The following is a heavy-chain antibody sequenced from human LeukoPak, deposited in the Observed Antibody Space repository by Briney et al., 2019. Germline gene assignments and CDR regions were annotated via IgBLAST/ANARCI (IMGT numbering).Heavy chain of an antibody. CDR3: AKGYYGSGSYFDY. D-gene: IGHD3-10*01. CDR1: GFTFSSYG. J-gene: IGHJ4*02. Sequence: GGSLRLSCAASGFTFSSYGMHWVRQAPGKGLEWVAVISYDGSNKYYADSVKGRFTISRDNSKNTLYLQMNSLRAEDTAVYYCAKGYYGSGSYFDYWGQGTLVTVSS. V-gene: IGHV3-30*18. CDR2: ISYDGSNK.